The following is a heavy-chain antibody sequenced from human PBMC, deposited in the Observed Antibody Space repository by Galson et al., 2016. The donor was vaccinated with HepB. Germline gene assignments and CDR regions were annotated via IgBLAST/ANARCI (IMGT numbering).Heavy chain of an antibody. V-gene: IGHV3-9*01. Sequence: SLRLSCAGSGFKIDDYAMHWVRQGPGKGLEWVSGISWNDKTLGHADSVKGRFAVSRDNAKNSLYLEINSRRIEDTALYYCAKDRGGGYCTTPSCFAFDLWGQGTMVTVSS. CDR2: ISWNDKTL. CDR3: AKDRGGGYCTTPSCFAFDL. J-gene: IGHJ3*01. D-gene: IGHD2-2*01. CDR1: GFKIDDYA.